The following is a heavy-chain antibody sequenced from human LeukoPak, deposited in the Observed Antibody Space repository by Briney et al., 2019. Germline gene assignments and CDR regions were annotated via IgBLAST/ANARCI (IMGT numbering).Heavy chain of an antibody. D-gene: IGHD3-22*01. Sequence: SKTLSLTCTVSGGSISSYYWSWIRQPPGKGLEWIGNIDYSRDTNYNPSLRSRVTILVDKSMNQFSLKLNSVTAADTAVYYCARNGPHYYDKSGYLDSWGQGTLVTVSS. J-gene: IGHJ4*02. CDR2: IDYSRDT. V-gene: IGHV4-59*03. CDR3: ARNGPHYYDKSGYLDS. CDR1: GGSISSYY.